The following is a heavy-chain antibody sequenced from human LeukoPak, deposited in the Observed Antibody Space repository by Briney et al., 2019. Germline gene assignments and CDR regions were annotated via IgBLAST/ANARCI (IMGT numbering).Heavy chain of an antibody. CDR2: IKPDGSEK. Sequence: LPGGSLRLSCAASGFTFSSYGMHWVRQAPGKGLEWVANIKPDGSEKYYVDSVKGRFTISRDNAKNSLYLQMNSLRAEDTAVYYCAGVYWGQGTLVTVSS. CDR3: AGVY. J-gene: IGHJ4*02. CDR1: GFTFSSYG. V-gene: IGHV3-7*01.